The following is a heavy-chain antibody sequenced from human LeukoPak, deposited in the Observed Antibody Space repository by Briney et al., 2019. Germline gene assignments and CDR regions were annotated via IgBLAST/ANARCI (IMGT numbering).Heavy chain of an antibody. J-gene: IGHJ4*02. V-gene: IGHV6-1*01. D-gene: IGHD6-13*01. CDR2: TYYRSKWYN. CDR3: ARDPIRYSSSWELGNYYFDY. CDR1: GDSVSSNSAA. Sequence: SQTLSLTCAISGDSVSSNSAAWNWIRQSPSRGLEWLGRTYYRSKWYNDYAVSVKSRITINPDTSKNQFSLQPNSVTPEDTAVYYCARDPIRYSSSWELGNYYFDYWGQGTLVTVSS.